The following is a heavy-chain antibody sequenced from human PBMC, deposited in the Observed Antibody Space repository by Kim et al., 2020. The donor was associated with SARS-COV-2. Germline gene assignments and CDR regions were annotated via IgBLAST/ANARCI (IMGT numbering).Heavy chain of an antibody. V-gene: IGHV4-34*01. CDR3: ARGQFNYYGSGSYYKPRVYYGMDV. CDR2: INHSGST. D-gene: IGHD3-10*01. J-gene: IGHJ6*02. CDR1: GGSFSGYY. Sequence: ETLSLTCAVYGGSFSGYYWSWIRQPPGKGLEWIGEINHSGSTNYNPSLKSRVTISVDTSKNQFSLKLSSVTAADTAVYYCARGQFNYYGSGSYYKPRVYYGMDVWGQGTTVTVSS.